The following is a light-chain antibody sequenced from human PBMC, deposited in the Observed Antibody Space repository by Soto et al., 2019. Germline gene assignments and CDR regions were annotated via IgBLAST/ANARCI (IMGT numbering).Light chain of an antibody. CDR2: AAS. J-gene: IGKJ2*01. V-gene: IGKV1-39*01. CDR1: QSISSY. CDR3: QQSYSTPHT. Sequence: DIPMTQSPSSLSASVGDRVTITCRASQSISSYLNWYQQKPGKATKLLIYAASSLQSGVPSRFSGSGSGTDFTLTISSLQPEDFATYYCQQSYSTPHTFGQGTKLEIK.